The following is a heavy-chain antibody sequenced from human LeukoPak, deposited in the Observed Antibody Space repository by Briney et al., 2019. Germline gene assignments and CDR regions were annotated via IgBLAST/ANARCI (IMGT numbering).Heavy chain of an antibody. CDR1: GFTVSNNY. V-gene: IGHV3-53*01. Sequence: GGSLRLSCAASGFTVSNNYMSWVRQAPGKGLEWVSVIHSGGTTNYADSVQGRFTISRDNSKTTVYLHMNSLRAEDTAVYYCARASDSGYGPFASWGQGTLVTVSS. CDR2: IHSGGTT. CDR3: ARASDSGYGPFAS. J-gene: IGHJ4*02. D-gene: IGHD5-12*01.